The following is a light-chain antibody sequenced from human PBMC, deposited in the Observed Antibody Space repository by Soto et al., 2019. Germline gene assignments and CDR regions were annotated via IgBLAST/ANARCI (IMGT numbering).Light chain of an antibody. V-gene: IGLV2-23*02. Sequence: QHASVTGTPGHSITKTCYGTTSDVGSYELVSWYQQHPGKAPKIMIYEVSKRPSGDSNRFSGSKSGNTASLTISGLQAEDEADYYCCSYAGGRSPYVFGTGTKVTVL. CDR3: CSYAGGRSPYV. J-gene: IGLJ1*01. CDR1: TSDVGSYEL. CDR2: EVS.